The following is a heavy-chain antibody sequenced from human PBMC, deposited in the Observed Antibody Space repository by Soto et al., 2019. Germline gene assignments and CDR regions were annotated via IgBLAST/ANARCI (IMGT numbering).Heavy chain of an antibody. CDR2: INHSGFT. CDR1: DGSFRGHY. CDR3: ARATVKVGATLFDF. Sequence: PSETLSLTCGLSDGSFRGHYWSWIRQPPGKGLEWIAEINHSGFTNYNPSLKSRVTISRDTSTNQISLKLTSLTAADSALYYCARATVKVGATLFDFWGQGTQGTVSS. J-gene: IGHJ4*02. D-gene: IGHD1-26*01. V-gene: IGHV4-34*01.